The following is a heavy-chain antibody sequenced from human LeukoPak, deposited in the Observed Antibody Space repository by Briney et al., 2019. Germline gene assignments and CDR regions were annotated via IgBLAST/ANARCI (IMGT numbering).Heavy chain of an antibody. CDR1: GGSMSPYH. CDR3: ARGDSGWYGFDY. J-gene: IGHJ4*02. D-gene: IGHD6-19*01. Sequence: PSETLSLTCTVSGGSMSPYHWGWIRQPPGKGLEWTGYIYYSGSTNYNPSLNSRVTISVDTSKNQFSLKLSSVTAADTAVYYCARGDSGWYGFDYWGQGTLVTVSS. CDR2: IYYSGST. V-gene: IGHV4-59*12.